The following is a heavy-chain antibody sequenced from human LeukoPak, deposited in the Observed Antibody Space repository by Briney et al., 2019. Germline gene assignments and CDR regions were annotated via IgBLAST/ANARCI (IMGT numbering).Heavy chain of an antibody. CDR3: ARGGCSGSSCFFGNDY. CDR1: GFTFSSYW. Sequence: AGGSLRLSCAAPGFTFSSYWMLWVRQAPGKGLVWVSHIKSDGSSTNYADSVKGRFTISRDNGKNTLYLQMNSLRAEDTAVYYCARGGCSGSSCFFGNDYWGQGTLVTVSS. J-gene: IGHJ4*02. D-gene: IGHD2-15*01. CDR2: IKSDGSST. V-gene: IGHV3-74*01.